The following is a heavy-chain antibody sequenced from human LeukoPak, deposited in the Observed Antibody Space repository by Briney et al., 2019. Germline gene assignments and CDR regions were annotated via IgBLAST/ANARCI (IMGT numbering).Heavy chain of an antibody. Sequence: GGSLRLSCAASGFTFSSYSMKWVRQAPGKGLEWVSYISSSSSTIYYADSVKGRFTISRDNAKNSLYLQMNSLRAEDTAVYSCAREGTAAAAPGGYYGMDVWGQGTTVTVSS. CDR2: ISSSSSTI. CDR3: AREGTAAAAPGGYYGMDV. CDR1: GFTFSSYS. J-gene: IGHJ6*02. V-gene: IGHV3-48*01. D-gene: IGHD6-13*01.